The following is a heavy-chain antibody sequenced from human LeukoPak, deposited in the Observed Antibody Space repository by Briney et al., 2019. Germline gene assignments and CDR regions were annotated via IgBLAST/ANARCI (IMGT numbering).Heavy chain of an antibody. CDR2: IYTSGST. D-gene: IGHD6-19*01. CDR1: GGSISSGSYY. CDR3: AGVSGWPYYFDY. V-gene: IGHV4-61*02. J-gene: IGHJ4*02. Sequence: PSQTLSLTCTVSGGSISSGSYYWSWIRQPAGKGLEWIGRIYTSGSTNYNPSLKSRVTISVDTSKNQFSLKLSSVTAAYTAVYYCAGVSGWPYYFDYWGQGTLVTVSS.